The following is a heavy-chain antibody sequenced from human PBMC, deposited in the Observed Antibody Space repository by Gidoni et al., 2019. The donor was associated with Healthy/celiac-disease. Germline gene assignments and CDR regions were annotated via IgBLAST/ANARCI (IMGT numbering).Heavy chain of an antibody. V-gene: IGHV1-8*01. CDR3: ARATRGYWGGEPNWYFDL. D-gene: IGHD2-8*02. Sequence: QVQLVQSGAEVKKPGASVKVSCKASGYTFTSYDINWVRQATGQGLEWMGWMNPNSGNTGYAQKFQGRVTMTRNTSISTAYMELSSLRSEDTAVYYGARATRGYWGGEPNWYFDLWGRGTLVTVSS. CDR1: GYTFTSYD. J-gene: IGHJ2*01. CDR2: MNPNSGNT.